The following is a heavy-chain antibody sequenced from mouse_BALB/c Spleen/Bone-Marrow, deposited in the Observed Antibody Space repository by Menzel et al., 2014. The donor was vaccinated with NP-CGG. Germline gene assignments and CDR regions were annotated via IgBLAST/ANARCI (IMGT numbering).Heavy chain of an antibody. CDR1: GFTFSSYG. J-gene: IGHJ4*01. CDR3: GRRNAMDY. Sequence: EVQLVQSGGGLVQPGGSLKLSCAASGFTFSSYGMSWVRQTPDKSLELVATIISHSGSTYYPDNVKGRVTISTDNAKNSLYLQMRNLKSEDAAMYCWGRRNAMDYWGQGTSVTVSS. CDR2: IISHSGST. V-gene: IGHV5-6-3*01.